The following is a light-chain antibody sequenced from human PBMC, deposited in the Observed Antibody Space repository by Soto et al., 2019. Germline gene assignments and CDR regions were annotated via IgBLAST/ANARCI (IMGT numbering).Light chain of an antibody. CDR2: DAS. CDR3: QQFNSYPLT. V-gene: IGKV1-13*02. J-gene: IGKJ4*01. Sequence: AIQLTQSPSSLSASVGDRVTITCRASQGISSALAWYQQKPGKAPKLLIYDASSLESGVPSRFSGSGSGTEFTLTISSLQPEDFANYYCQQFNSYPLTFGGGTKVEIK. CDR1: QGISSA.